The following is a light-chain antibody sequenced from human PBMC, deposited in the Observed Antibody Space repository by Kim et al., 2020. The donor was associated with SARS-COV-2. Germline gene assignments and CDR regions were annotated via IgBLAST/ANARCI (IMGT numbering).Light chain of an antibody. CDR1: SGHSSYA. CDR2: LNSDGSH. J-gene: IGLJ3*02. Sequence: QLVLTQSPSASASLGASVTLTCTLSSGHSSYAIAWHQQQPETGPRYLMKLNSDGSHSKGDGIPDRFSGSSAGAERYLTIARLQSEDEADYYCQTWGTGVFGGGTKLTVL. CDR3: QTWGTGV. V-gene: IGLV4-69*01.